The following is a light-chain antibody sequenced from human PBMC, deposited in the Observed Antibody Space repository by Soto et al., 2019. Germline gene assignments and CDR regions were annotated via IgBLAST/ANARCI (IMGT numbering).Light chain of an antibody. CDR1: QSVSSSY. J-gene: IGKJ1*01. Sequence: EIVLTQSPGTLSLSPGERATLSCRASQSVSSSYLAWYQQKPGQPPRLLIYGASSRATGIPDRFSGSGSGTDFTLTISRLEPDDFAVDYCQQYGSSSWTFGQGTKVEI. CDR2: GAS. V-gene: IGKV3-20*01. CDR3: QQYGSSSWT.